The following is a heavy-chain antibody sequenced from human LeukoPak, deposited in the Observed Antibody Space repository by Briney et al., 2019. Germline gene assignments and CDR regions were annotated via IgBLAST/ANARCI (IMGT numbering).Heavy chain of an antibody. D-gene: IGHD3-10*01. CDR2: ISSSSSYI. J-gene: IGHJ4*02. CDR3: AGDSVRAVGLRPFDY. V-gene: IGHV3-21*01. CDR1: GFTFSSYS. Sequence: GGSLRLSCAASGFTFSSYSMNWVRQAPGKGLEWVSSISSSSSYIYYADSVKGRFTISRDNAKNSLYLQMNSLRAEDTAVYYCAGDSVRAVGLRPFDYWGQGTLVTVSS.